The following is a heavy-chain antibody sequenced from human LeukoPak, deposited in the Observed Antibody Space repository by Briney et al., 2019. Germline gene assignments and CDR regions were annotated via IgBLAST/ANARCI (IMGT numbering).Heavy chain of an antibody. V-gene: IGHV1-46*01. CDR2: INPSGGST. CDR3: ARDMQQLDPEDY. Sequence: GASVKVSCKASGYTFTSYYMHWVRQAPGQGLEWMGTINPSGGSTSYAQKFQGRVTMTRDTSTSTVYMELSSLRSEDTAVYYCARDMQQLDPEDYWGQGTLVTVSS. J-gene: IGHJ4*02. D-gene: IGHD6-13*01. CDR1: GYTFTSYY.